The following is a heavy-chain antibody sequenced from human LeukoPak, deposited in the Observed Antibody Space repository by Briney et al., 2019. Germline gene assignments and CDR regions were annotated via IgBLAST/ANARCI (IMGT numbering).Heavy chain of an antibody. J-gene: IGHJ4*02. CDR2: ISSSSSYI. Sequence: GGSLRLSCAASGFTFSSYSMNWVRQAPGKGLEWVSSISSSSSYIYYADSVKGRFTISRDNAKNSLYLQMNSLRAEDTAVYYCARAPNSGYCSSTSCYAMYYFDYWGQGTLVTVSS. CDR1: GFTFSSYS. CDR3: ARAPNSGYCSSTSCYAMYYFDY. D-gene: IGHD2-2*01. V-gene: IGHV3-21*01.